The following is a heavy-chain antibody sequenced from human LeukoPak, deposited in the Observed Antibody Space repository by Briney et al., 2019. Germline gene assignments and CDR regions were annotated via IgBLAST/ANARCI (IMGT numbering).Heavy chain of an antibody. CDR2: INNSGGST. D-gene: IGHD4-17*01. V-gene: IGHV3-23*01. J-gene: IGHJ4*02. CDR1: GFTFNNYG. Sequence: GGSLRLSCAASGFTFNNYGMNWVRQAPGKGLEWVSTINNSGGSTYYADSVKGRFIISRDNSKNTLYLQMNSLRGEDTAAYYCAKLGDYGYWGQGTLVTVYS. CDR3: AKLGDYGY.